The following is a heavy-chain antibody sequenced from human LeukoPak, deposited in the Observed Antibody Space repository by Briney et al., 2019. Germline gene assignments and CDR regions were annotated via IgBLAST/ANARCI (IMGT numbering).Heavy chain of an antibody. Sequence: PSETLSLTCAVSDFSISNPYYWGWVRQPPGKGLEWIGNIYHSRNTYYNPSLKSRVTISVDTSKNQFSLRLNSVTAADTAVYYCARVEWGGVAALDDWYFDLWGRGTLVAVSS. CDR1: DFSISNPYY. CDR3: ARVEWGGVAALDDWYFDL. CDR2: IYHSRNT. J-gene: IGHJ2*01. V-gene: IGHV4-38-2*01. D-gene: IGHD6-13*01.